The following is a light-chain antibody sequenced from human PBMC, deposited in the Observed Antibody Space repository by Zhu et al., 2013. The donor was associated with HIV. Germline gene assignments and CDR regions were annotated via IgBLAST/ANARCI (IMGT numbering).Light chain of an antibody. CDR1: QANITN. J-gene: IGKJ3*01. V-gene: IGKV3-15*01. Sequence: IVLTQSPDILSLSPGERATLSCSAGQANITNSLAWYRQKPGQAPRLLIYGASTRATDIPDRFSGSGSGTDFTLTISSLQSEDFWLYYCQQYNHGLQFTFGPGTKVDIK. CDR3: QQYNHGLQFT. CDR2: GAS.